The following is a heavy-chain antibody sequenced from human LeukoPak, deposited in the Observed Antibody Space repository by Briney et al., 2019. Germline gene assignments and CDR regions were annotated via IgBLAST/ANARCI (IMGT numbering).Heavy chain of an antibody. Sequence: GSFLRLSCAASGFTFSNYGMHWVRQAPGKGLEWVAVISYDGNNKYYADSVKGRFTISRDNSKNTLYLQMNSLRAEDTAVYYCATSIGPLFPDYWGQGPLVTVSS. CDR2: ISYDGNNK. V-gene: IGHV3-30*03. CDR3: ATSIGPLFPDY. D-gene: IGHD2-21*01. J-gene: IGHJ4*02. CDR1: GFTFSNYG.